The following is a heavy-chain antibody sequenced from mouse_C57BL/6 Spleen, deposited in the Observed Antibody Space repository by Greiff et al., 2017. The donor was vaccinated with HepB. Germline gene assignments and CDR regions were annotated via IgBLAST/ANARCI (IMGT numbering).Heavy chain of an antibody. CDR1: GYSFTGYY. V-gene: IGHV1-42*01. D-gene: IGHD2-4*01. CDR2: INPSTGGT. J-gene: IGHJ4*01. Sequence: VQLKESGPELVKPGASVKISCKASGYSFTGYYMNWVKQSPEKSLEWIGEINPSTGGTTYNQKFKAKATLTVDKSSSTAYMQLKSLTSEDSAVYYCARHDYDKGYAMDYWGQGTSVTVSS. CDR3: ARHDYDKGYAMDY.